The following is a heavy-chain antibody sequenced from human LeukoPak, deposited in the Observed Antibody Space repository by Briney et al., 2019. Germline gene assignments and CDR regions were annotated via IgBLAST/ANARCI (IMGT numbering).Heavy chain of an antibody. D-gene: IGHD6-13*01. CDR1: GGSISSYY. Sequence: SETLSLTCTVSGGSISSYYWSWIRQPAGKGLEWVGRIYTSGSTNYNPSLKSRVTMSVDTSKNQVSLKLSSVTAADTAVFYCARHSSTWYPFDSWGQGTLVTVSS. CDR3: ARHSSTWYPFDS. V-gene: IGHV4-4*07. CDR2: IYTSGST. J-gene: IGHJ4*02.